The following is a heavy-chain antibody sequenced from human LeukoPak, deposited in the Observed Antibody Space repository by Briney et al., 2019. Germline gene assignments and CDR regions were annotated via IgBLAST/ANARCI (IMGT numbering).Heavy chain of an antibody. J-gene: IGHJ4*02. V-gene: IGHV4-59*01. D-gene: IGHD2-8*02. CDR1: GGSISSYY. CDR3: ARAPVVYYFDY. Sequence: SETLSLTCTVSGGSISSYYWSWGRQPPGEGREWNGDIYYSGSTNYNPSLKSRVTISVDTSKNQFSLKLSSVTAADTAVYYCARAPVVYYFDYWGQGTLVTVSS. CDR2: IYYSGST.